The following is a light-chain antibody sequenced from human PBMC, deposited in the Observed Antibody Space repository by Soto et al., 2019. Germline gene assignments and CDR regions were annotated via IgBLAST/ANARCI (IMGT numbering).Light chain of an antibody. CDR2: AAS. Sequence: DIQMTQSPSSLSASVGDRVTITCRASQVISYYLAWYQQKPGKVPKLLIHAASTLRPGVPSRFSGSGTGTDFTLTISNLQPEDVATYCWQRYNSAAPLTFGGGTKVEIK. J-gene: IGKJ4*01. CDR3: QRYNSAAPLT. CDR1: QVISYY. V-gene: IGKV1-27*01.